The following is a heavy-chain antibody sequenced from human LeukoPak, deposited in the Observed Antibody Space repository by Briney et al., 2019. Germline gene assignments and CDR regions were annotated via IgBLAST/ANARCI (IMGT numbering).Heavy chain of an antibody. D-gene: IGHD6-13*01. CDR1: GFTFSSYG. V-gene: IGHV3-33*01. Sequence: PRGSLRLSCAASGFTFSSYGMHWVRQAPGKGLEWVAVIWYDGSNKYYADSVKGRFTISRDNSKNTLYLQMNSLRAEDTAVYYCARGPIPYSSSWYALDYWGQGTLVTVSS. CDR3: ARGPIPYSSSWYALDY. J-gene: IGHJ4*02. CDR2: IWYDGSNK.